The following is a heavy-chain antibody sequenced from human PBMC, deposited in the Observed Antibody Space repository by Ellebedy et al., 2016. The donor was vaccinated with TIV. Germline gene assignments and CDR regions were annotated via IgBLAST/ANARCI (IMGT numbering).Heavy chain of an antibody. CDR3: ARDGIGYAANSGGAY. V-gene: IGHV3-21*01. Sequence: ESLKISCEASGFTFSRYSMNWVRQAPGKGLEWVSAVSSRSDFIYYADSVKGRFTISRDNAKRSLYLQMDSLRAEDTAVYFCARDGIGYAANSGGAYWGQGTLVTVSS. J-gene: IGHJ4*02. D-gene: IGHD4-23*01. CDR2: VSSRSDFI. CDR1: GFTFSRYS.